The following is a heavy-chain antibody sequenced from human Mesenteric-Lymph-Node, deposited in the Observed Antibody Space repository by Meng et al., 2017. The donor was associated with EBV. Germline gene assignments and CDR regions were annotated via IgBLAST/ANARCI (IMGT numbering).Heavy chain of an antibody. CDR1: GVSISSSY. D-gene: IGHD4-23*01. CDR3: ARDFGGNSDY. Sequence: QVHPPEVGAGVVKPSETLSLTCAVSGVSISSSYWSWIRQPPGKGLEWIGYIYYSGSANYNSSLTSRITISVDTSTNQFSLKLSSVTAADTAVYYCARDFGGNSDYWGQGTLVTVSS. CDR2: IYYSGSA. V-gene: IGHV4-59*01. J-gene: IGHJ4*02.